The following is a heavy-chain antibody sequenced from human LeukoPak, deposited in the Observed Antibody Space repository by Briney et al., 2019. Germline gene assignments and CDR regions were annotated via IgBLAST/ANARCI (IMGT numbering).Heavy chain of an antibody. CDR2: IDPSDSYT. J-gene: IGHJ4*02. Sequence: GESLRISCKGSGYSFTSYWISWVRQMPGKGLEWMGRIDPSDSYTNYSPSFQGHVTISADKSISTAYLQWSSLKASDTAMYYCARWRSSSSWQFPFDYWGQGTLVTVSS. CDR3: ARWRSSSSWQFPFDY. V-gene: IGHV5-10-1*01. D-gene: IGHD6-13*01. CDR1: GYSFTSYW.